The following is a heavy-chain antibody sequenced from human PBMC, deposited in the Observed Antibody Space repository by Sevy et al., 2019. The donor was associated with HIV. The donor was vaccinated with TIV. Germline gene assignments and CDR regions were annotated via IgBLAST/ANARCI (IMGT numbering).Heavy chain of an antibody. Sequence: GGSLRLSCAASGFTFSTYAMSWVRQAPGKGLEWVAYIQYDGSNKDYADSVKGRFTISRDNSKNTLDLQMNSLRVEDTAVYYCVKEGGGEGGDHWGQGTLVTVSS. V-gene: IGHV3-30*02. CDR3: VKEGGGEGGDH. CDR2: IQYDGSNK. CDR1: GFTFSTYA. D-gene: IGHD2-21*01. J-gene: IGHJ4*02.